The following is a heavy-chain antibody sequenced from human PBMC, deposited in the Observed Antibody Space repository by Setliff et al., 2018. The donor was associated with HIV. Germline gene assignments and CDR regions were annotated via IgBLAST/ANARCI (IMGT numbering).Heavy chain of an antibody. D-gene: IGHD3-10*02. CDR1: GGSFSDYY. Sequence: SETLSLTCAVYGGSFSDYYWCWIRQPPGKGLEWIGEINRGGSTNYNPSLKSRVTISVDKSKNRFSLRLNSVTAADTAVYYCARVQYHYVNNGDSYYFTHWGHGTLVTVSS. V-gene: IGHV4-34*01. CDR2: INRGGST. CDR3: ARVQYHYVNNGDSYYFTH. J-gene: IGHJ4*01.